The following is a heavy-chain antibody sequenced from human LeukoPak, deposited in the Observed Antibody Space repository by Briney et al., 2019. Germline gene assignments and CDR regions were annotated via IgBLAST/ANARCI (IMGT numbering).Heavy chain of an antibody. CDR1: GYSFTIYG. V-gene: IGHV1-18*01. J-gene: IGHJ4*02. CDR2: ISAYNGNT. D-gene: IGHD4-17*01. Sequence: ASVKVSCKASGYSFTIYGFSWVRQAPGQGLEWMGWISAYNGNTNYAQNLQDRVTITTDTATNTAYMELRSLRSDDTAVYYCARAADYASYFDYWGQGTLVTVSS. CDR3: ARAADYASYFDY.